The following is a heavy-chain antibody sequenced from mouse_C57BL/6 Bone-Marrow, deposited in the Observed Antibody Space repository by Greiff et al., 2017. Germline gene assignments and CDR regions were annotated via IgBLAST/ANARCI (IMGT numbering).Heavy chain of an antibody. CDR1: GYTFTSYW. D-gene: IGHD1-3*01. CDR3: ARKSGYFDY. J-gene: IGHJ2*01. V-gene: IGHV1-59*01. CDR2: IDPSDSYT. Sequence: QVQLQQPGAELVRPGTSVKLSCKASGYTFTSYWMHWVKQRPGQGLGWIGVIDPSDSYTNYNQKFKGKATLTVDTSSSTAYMQLSSLTSEDSAVYYCARKSGYFDYWGQGTTLTVSS.